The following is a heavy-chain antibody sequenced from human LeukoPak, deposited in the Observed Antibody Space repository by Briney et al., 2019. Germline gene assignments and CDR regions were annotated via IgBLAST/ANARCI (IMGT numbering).Heavy chain of an antibody. CDR3: ARDMDVMIGRGYYDYGLDV. J-gene: IGHJ6*02. V-gene: IGHV3-9*01. CDR2: ISRNGYSI. CDR1: GFTFDDYG. Sequence: PGGSLRLSCAASGFTFDDYGFHWVRQAPGKGLEGVSGISRNGYSIGNADSVKGRFTISRDNAKSSLYLQMNSLRVEDTALYFCARDMDVMIGRGYYDYGLDVWGQGTTVTVSS. D-gene: IGHD2-21*01.